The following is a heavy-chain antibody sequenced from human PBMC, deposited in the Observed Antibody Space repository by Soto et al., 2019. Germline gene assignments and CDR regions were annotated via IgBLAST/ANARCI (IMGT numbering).Heavy chain of an antibody. CDR2: IYSGGST. D-gene: IGHD2-15*01. V-gene: IGHV3-53*01. J-gene: IGHJ6*02. Sequence: GGSLRLSCSASGFTFSSNYMSWVRQLPGKGLEWVSVIYSGGSTYYADSVKGRFTISRDNSKNTLYLQMNSLRAEDTAVYYCARGQSFRLRYGMDVWGQGTTVTVSS. CDR1: GFTFSSNY. CDR3: ARGQSFRLRYGMDV.